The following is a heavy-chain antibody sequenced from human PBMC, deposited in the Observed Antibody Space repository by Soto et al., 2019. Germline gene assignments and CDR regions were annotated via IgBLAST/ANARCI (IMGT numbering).Heavy chain of an antibody. CDR1: GGSISSGDYY. V-gene: IGHV4-30-4*01. Sequence: QVQLQESGPGLVKPSQTLSLTCTVSGGSISSGDYYWSWIRQPPGKGLEWIGYIDYSGSTYYKPSITSRVTISVDTSKNQFSLKLSSVTAADTAVYYCARATIFGVVIFDYWGQGTLVTVSS. D-gene: IGHD3-3*01. J-gene: IGHJ4*02. CDR2: IDYSGST. CDR3: ARATIFGVVIFDY.